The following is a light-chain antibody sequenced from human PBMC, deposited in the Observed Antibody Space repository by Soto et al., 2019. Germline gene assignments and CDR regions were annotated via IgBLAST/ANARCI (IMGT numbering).Light chain of an antibody. V-gene: IGKV3D-15*01. CDR1: QSVDIN. CDR2: GAS. CDR3: QQYNTWPPRT. Sequence: EIVLTQSPATPSVSPGERVTLSCRASQSVDINLAWYQQKPGQAPRLLIYGASSRATGIPDRFSVSGSGTDFTLTISRLESEDFAVYYCQQYNTWPPRTFGQGTKVDIK. J-gene: IGKJ1*01.